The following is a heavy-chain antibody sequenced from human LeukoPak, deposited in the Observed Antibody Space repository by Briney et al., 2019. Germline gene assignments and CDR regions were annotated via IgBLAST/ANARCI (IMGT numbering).Heavy chain of an antibody. CDR2: IIPIFGTA. CDR3: ARTYGDYGDYYMDV. J-gene: IGHJ6*03. Sequence: ASVKVSCKASGGTFSSYAISWVRQAPGQGLELMGGIIPIFGTANYAQKFQGRVTITADESTSTAYMELSSLRSEDTAVYYCARTYGDYGDYYMDVWGKGTTVTVSS. D-gene: IGHD4-17*01. CDR1: GGTFSSYA. V-gene: IGHV1-69*13.